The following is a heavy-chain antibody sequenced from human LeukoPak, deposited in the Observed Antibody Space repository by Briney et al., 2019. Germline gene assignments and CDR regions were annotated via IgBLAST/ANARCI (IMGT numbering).Heavy chain of an antibody. CDR2: ISSSSSYI. D-gene: IGHD6-13*01. J-gene: IGHJ4*02. CDR1: GFTFSSYA. Sequence: PGGSLRLSCAASGFTFSSYAMHWVRQAPGKGLEWVSSISSSSSYIYYADSVKGRFTISRDNAKNSLYLQMNSLRAEDTAVYYCATLGRGIAAAGFDYWGQGTLVTVSS. V-gene: IGHV3-21*01. CDR3: ATLGRGIAAAGFDY.